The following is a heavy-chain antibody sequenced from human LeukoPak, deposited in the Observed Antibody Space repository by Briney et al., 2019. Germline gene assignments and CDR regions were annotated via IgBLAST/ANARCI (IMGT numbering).Heavy chain of an antibody. Sequence: SETLSLTCTVSGGSISSYYWSWIRQPPGKGLEWIGNIYYSGSTNYNPSLKSRVTISVDTSKNQFSLKLSSVTAADTAVYYCARIVSSGWYYYYMDVWGKGTTVTVSS. CDR2: IYYSGST. J-gene: IGHJ6*03. V-gene: IGHV4-59*08. D-gene: IGHD6-19*01. CDR1: GGSISSYY. CDR3: ARIVSSGWYYYYMDV.